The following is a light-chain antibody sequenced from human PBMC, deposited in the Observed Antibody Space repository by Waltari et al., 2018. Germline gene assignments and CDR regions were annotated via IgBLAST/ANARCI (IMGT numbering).Light chain of an antibody. CDR3: QQTYSTPHT. CDR2: GAS. Sequence: DIQMTQSPSSLSVYVGDRVIITCRASQRISSYLNWYQQIPGEAPKRLIYGASSLQSGVPSRFSGSGSGTHFALTISSLQSADFATYYCQQTYSTPHTFGQGTTLEIK. CDR1: QRISSY. J-gene: IGKJ2*01. V-gene: IGKV1-39*01.